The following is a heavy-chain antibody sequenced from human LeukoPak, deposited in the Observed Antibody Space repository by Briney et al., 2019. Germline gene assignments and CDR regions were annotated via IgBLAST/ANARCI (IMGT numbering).Heavy chain of an antibody. V-gene: IGHV4-59*01. D-gene: IGHD2-21*02. CDR1: GGSISSYY. J-gene: IGHJ3*02. CDR2: IYYSGST. Sequence: SETLSLTCTVSGGSISSYYWSWIRQTPGKGLEWIGYIYYSGSTNYNPSLKSRVTISVDTSKNQFSLKLSSVTAADTAVYYCARPGVTGADAFDIWGQGTMVTVSS. CDR3: ARPGVTGADAFDI.